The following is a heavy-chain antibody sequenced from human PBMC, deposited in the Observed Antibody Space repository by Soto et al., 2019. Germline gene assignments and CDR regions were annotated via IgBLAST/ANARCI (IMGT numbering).Heavy chain of an antibody. Sequence: EVQLLESGGGLVQPGGSLRLSCAASGFTFSSYAMSWVRQAPGKGLEWVSAISGSGGSTYYADSVKGRFTISRDNSKNTLYLQMNSLRAEDTAVYYCAKDGVITFGGVIVIPSYYFDYWGQGTLVTVSS. D-gene: IGHD3-16*02. J-gene: IGHJ4*02. CDR3: AKDGVITFGGVIVIPSYYFDY. CDR2: ISGSGGST. CDR1: GFTFSSYA. V-gene: IGHV3-23*01.